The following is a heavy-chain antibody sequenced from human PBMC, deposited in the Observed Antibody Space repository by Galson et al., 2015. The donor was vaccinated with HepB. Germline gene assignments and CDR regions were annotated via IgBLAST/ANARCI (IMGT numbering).Heavy chain of an antibody. CDR2: IWYDGSNK. J-gene: IGHJ6*02. CDR1: GFTFSSYG. CDR3: TNPGYWAPYGMDV. D-gene: IGHD2-8*02. V-gene: IGHV3-33*03. Sequence: SLRLSCAASGFTFSSYGMHWVRQAPGKGLEWVAVIWYDGSNKYYADSVKGRFTISRDKSKNTLYLQMNSLRAEDTAVYFCTNPGYWAPYGMDVWGQGTTVTVSS.